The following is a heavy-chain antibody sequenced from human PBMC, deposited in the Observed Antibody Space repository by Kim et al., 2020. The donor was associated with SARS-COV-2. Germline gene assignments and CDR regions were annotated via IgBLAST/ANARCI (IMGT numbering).Heavy chain of an antibody. D-gene: IGHD1-26*01. CDR3: ARVEGAFDY. J-gene: IGHJ4*02. V-gene: IGHV4-39*07. Sequence: SETLSLTCTVSGGSISSSSYYWGWIRQPPGKGLEWIGSIYYSGSTYYNPPLKSRVTISVDTSKNQFSLKLSSVTAADTAVYYCARVEGAFDYWGQGTLVTVSS. CDR2: IYYSGST. CDR1: GGSISSSSYY.